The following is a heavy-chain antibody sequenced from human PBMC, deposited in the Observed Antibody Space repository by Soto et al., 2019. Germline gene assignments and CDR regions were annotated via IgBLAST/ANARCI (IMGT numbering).Heavy chain of an antibody. Sequence: GGSLRLSCAASGFTFSIYSMNWVRQAPGKGLEWVSSISSSSSYIYYADSVKGRFTISRDNAKNSLYLQMNSLRAEDTAVYYCAGTRVQQLVLPTAIYYYYYGMDVWGQGTTVTV. CDR1: GFTFSIYS. CDR2: ISSSSSYI. J-gene: IGHJ6*02. V-gene: IGHV3-21*01. D-gene: IGHD6-13*01. CDR3: AGTRVQQLVLPTAIYYYYYGMDV.